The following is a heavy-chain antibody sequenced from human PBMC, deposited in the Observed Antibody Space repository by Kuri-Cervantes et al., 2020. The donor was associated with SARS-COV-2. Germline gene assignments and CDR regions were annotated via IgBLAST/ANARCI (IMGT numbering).Heavy chain of an antibody. CDR2: IYPGDSDT. V-gene: IGHV5-51*01. CDR1: GYSFTTYW. CDR3: ARRAYGEQVDYYYMDV. J-gene: IGHJ6*03. D-gene: IGHD4-17*01. Sequence: GESLKISCKGSGYSFTTYWTGWVRQMPGKGLEWMGIIYPGDSDTRYSPSFQGQVTISADKSISTAFLQWSSLKASDTAIYYCARRAYGEQVDYYYMDVWGKGTTVTVSS.